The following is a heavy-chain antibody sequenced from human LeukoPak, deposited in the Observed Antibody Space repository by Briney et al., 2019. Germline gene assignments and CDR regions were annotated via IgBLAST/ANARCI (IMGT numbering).Heavy chain of an antibody. D-gene: IGHD3-22*01. CDR1: GFTFSSYA. J-gene: IGHJ4*02. CDR3: AKDFYDSSGSRYDY. CDR2: ISYDGSNK. V-gene: IGHV3-30*04. Sequence: PAGGSLRLSCAASGFTFSSYAMHWVRQAPGKGLEWVAVISYDGSNKYYADSVKGRFTISRDNSKNTLFMQMNSLRAEDTAVYYCAKDFYDSSGSRYDYWGQGTLVTVSS.